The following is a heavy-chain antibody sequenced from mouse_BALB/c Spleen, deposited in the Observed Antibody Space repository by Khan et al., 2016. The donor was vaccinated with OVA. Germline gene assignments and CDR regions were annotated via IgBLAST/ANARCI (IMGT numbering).Heavy chain of an antibody. Sequence: QIQLVQSGPELKKPGETVKISCKASGYTFTNYGMNWVKQAPGKGLKWMGWINTYTGEPTYADDFKGRSALSLETSASTAYLQIKNLKNADTATDFCARSNAYGYFDVWGAGTTVTVSS. J-gene: IGHJ1*01. CDR3: ARSNAYGYFDV. CDR1: GYTFTNYG. V-gene: IGHV9-3-1*01. CDR2: INTYTGEP.